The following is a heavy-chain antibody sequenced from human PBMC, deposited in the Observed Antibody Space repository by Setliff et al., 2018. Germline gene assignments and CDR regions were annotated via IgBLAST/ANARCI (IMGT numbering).Heavy chain of an antibody. CDR3: RSWSGYYKNDY. D-gene: IGHD3-3*01. CDR2: INHSGST. V-gene: IGHV4-34*01. J-gene: IGHJ4*01. Sequence: SETLSLTCTVYGASFSDYYWGWIRQPPGKGLEWIAEINHSGSTNYNPSLKSRVTISVDTSKNQFSLKLSSVTAADTAVYYCRSWSGYYKNDYWGQGTLVTVS. CDR1: GASFSDYY.